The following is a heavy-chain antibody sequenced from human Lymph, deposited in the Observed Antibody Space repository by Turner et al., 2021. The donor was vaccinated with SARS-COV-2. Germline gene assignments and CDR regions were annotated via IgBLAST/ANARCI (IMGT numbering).Heavy chain of an antibody. D-gene: IGHD3-3*01. CDR2: LSCDGSNK. CDR3: ARDDREFWSGYYPHYYYYGMDV. Sequence: QVQLVESGGGVVQPGRSLRLSCAAPGFTLSSYAMHWVRQAPGKWLEWVAVLSCDGSNKNYADSVKGQFTISRDNSKNTLYLQMNSLRAEDTAVDYCARDDREFWSGYYPHYYYYGMDVWGQGTTVTDSS. CDR1: GFTLSSYA. V-gene: IGHV3-30*04. J-gene: IGHJ6*02.